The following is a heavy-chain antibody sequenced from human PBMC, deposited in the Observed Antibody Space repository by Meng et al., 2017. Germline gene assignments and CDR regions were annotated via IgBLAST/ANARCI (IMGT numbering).Heavy chain of an antibody. CDR1: GFTFSSYS. Sequence: GESLKISCAASGFTFSSYSMNWVRQAPGKGLEWVSSISSSSSYISYADSVKGRFAISRDNAKNSLYLQMNSLRAEDTAVYYGARDANLYCSSTSCYAGDYWGQGTLVTVSS. V-gene: IGHV3-21*01. CDR3: ARDANLYCSSTSCYAGDY. CDR2: ISSSSSYI. D-gene: IGHD2-2*01. J-gene: IGHJ4*02.